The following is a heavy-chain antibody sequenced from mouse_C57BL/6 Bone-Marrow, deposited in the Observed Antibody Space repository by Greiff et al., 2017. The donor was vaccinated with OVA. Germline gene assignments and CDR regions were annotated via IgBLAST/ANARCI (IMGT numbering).Heavy chain of an antibody. CDR2: IYPGSGST. D-gene: IGHD1-1*01. CDR3: ARERRVTTVVDWYFDV. V-gene: IGHV1-55*01. Sequence: QVQLQQSGAELVKPGASVKMSCKASGYTFTSYWITWVKQRPGQGLEWIGDIYPGSGSTNYNEKFKSKATLTVDTSSSTAYMQLSSLTSEDSAVYYCARERRVTTVVDWYFDVWGTGTTVTVSS. CDR1: GYTFTSYW. J-gene: IGHJ1*03.